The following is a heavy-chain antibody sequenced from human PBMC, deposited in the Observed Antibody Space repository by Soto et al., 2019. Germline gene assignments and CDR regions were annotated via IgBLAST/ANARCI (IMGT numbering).Heavy chain of an antibody. Sequence: QVQLVQSGAEVKEPGASVRVSCKASGYTFSSYGFSWVLQAPGQGLEWVAWISANSGDTNSAQKFQGRVTLTTDTSTSTAYLDLRSLTSDDTAIYYCARDFRDSCGGTSCIYFDFWGQGTLVTVSS. CDR1: GYTFSSYG. CDR3: ARDFRDSCGGTSCIYFDF. J-gene: IGHJ4*02. V-gene: IGHV1-18*01. D-gene: IGHD2-2*01. CDR2: ISANSGDT.